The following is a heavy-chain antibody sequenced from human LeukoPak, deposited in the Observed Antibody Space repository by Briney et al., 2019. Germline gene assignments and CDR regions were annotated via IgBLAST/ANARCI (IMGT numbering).Heavy chain of an antibody. Sequence: SETLSLTCAVYGGSFSGYYWSWIRQPPGKRLEWIGEINHSGSTNYNPSLKSRVTISVDTSKNQFSLKLSSVTAADTAVYYCARDDSYGSGSYEDYWGQGTLVTVSS. CDR2: INHSGST. V-gene: IGHV4-34*01. CDR1: GGSFSGYY. J-gene: IGHJ4*02. CDR3: ARDDSYGSGSYEDY. D-gene: IGHD3-10*01.